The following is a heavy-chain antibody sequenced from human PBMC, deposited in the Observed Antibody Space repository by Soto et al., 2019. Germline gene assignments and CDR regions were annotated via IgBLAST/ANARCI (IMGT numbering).Heavy chain of an antibody. J-gene: IGHJ6*02. CDR2: ISYDGSNK. CDR3: ARVGVTGYYYYYGMDV. D-gene: IGHD3-16*01. CDR1: GFTFSSYA. Sequence: GGSLRLSCAASGFTFSSYAMHWVRQAPGKGLEWVAVISYDGSNKYYADSVKGRFTISRDNSKNTLYLQMNSLRAEDTAVYYCARVGVTGYYYYYGMDVWGQGTTVTVSS. V-gene: IGHV3-30-3*01.